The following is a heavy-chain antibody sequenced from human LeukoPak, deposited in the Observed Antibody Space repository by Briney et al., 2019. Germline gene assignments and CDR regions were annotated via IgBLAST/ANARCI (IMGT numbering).Heavy chain of an antibody. V-gene: IGHV4-61*02. CDR1: GGSISSGSYY. CDR2: IYTSGST. J-gene: IGHJ4*02. Sequence: SETLSLTCTVSGGSISSGSYYWSWIRQPAGKGLEWIGRIYTSGSTNYNPSLKSRVTISVDTSKNQFSLKLSSVTAADTAVYYCAREGRAPPRQFDYWGQGTLVTVSS. CDR3: AREGRAPPRQFDY.